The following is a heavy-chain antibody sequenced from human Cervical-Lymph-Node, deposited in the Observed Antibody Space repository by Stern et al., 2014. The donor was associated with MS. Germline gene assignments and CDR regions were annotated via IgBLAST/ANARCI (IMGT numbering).Heavy chain of an antibody. D-gene: IGHD1-26*01. CDR2: ISYDGSYK. CDR3: AREYTTSSKVYGMDV. V-gene: IGHV3-30*19. CDR1: GFTFSKYG. J-gene: IGHJ6*02. Sequence: VQLVESGGGVVQPGRSLRLSCAASGFTFSKYGIHWVRQAPGTGLEWLAVISYDGSYKNYAYSVRGRFTISRDNPRNTVFLQMNSLRAEDTAVYQCAREYTTSSKVYGMDVWGQGTTVTVSS.